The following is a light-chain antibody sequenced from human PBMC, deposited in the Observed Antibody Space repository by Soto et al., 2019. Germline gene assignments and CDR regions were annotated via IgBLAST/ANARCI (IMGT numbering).Light chain of an antibody. Sequence: EIVLTQSPGTLSLSPGERATLSCRASQSVSSSYLAWYQQKPGQAPRPLIYGASSRAIGIPDRFSGSGSGTNCTLTISRLEPEDFALYYCQQSGSSPWTFGQGTKVEIK. V-gene: IGKV3-20*01. CDR3: QQSGSSPWT. J-gene: IGKJ1*01. CDR2: GAS. CDR1: QSVSSSY.